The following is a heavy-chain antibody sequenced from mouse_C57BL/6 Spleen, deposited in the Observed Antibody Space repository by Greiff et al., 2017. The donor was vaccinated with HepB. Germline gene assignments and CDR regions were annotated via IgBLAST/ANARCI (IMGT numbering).Heavy chain of an antibody. Sequence: EVKLVESEGGLVQPGSSMKLSCTASGFTFSDYYMAWVRQVPEKGLEWVANINYDGSSTYYLDSLKSRFIISRDNAKNILYLQMSSLKSEDTATYYCARDYSNYGYFDYWGQGTTLTVSS. V-gene: IGHV5-16*01. CDR3: ARDYSNYGYFDY. CDR2: INYDGSST. CDR1: GFTFSDYY. D-gene: IGHD2-5*01. J-gene: IGHJ2*01.